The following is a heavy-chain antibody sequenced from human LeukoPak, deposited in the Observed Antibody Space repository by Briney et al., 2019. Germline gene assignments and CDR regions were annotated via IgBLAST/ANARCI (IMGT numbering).Heavy chain of an antibody. Sequence: GPVKVSCKASGYTFTSYGISWVRQAPGQGLEWMGIINPSGGSTSYAQKFQGRVTMTRDMSTSTVYMELSSLRSEDTAVYYCARAGGSGSYYYWGQGTLVTVSS. CDR1: GYTFTSYG. CDR2: INPSGGST. D-gene: IGHD3-10*01. V-gene: IGHV1-46*01. J-gene: IGHJ4*02. CDR3: ARAGGSGSYYY.